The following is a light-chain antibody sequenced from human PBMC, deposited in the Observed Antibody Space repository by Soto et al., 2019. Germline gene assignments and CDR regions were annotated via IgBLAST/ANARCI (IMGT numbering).Light chain of an antibody. J-gene: IGLJ1*01. CDR1: NSDVGGYNY. CDR3: SSYTSISTLYV. Sequence: QSVLTQPASVSGSPGQSITISCTGTNSDVGGYNYVSWYQQHPGKAPELIIYAVSHRPSAVSNRFSGSKSDNTASLTISGLPAEDEADYYCSSYTSISTLYVFGTGTKGTVL. V-gene: IGLV2-14*01. CDR2: AVS.